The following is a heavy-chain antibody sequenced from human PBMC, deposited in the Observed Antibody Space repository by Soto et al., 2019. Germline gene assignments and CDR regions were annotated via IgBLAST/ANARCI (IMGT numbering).Heavy chain of an antibody. CDR1: GYTFTTHA. CDR3: ARGKGMEENYYYYGLDI. V-gene: IGHV1-3*01. J-gene: IGHJ6*02. CDR2: INGGTGQT. D-gene: IGHD1-1*01. Sequence: QVQVVQSGAEVNKPGASVKISCKASGYTFTTHAMHWVRQAPGQSLEWMGWINGGTGQTKHSQRFQGRVNITRDTSASTAYMELSSLRSEDTAVYYCARGKGMEENYYYYGLDIWGQGTTVTVSS.